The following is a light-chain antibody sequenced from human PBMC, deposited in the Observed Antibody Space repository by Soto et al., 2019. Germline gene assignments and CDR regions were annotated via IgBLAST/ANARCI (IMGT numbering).Light chain of an antibody. CDR1: QSISSW. CDR3: QQYDSYSPPYP. CDR2: EAS. Sequence: DIQLTQSPSTLSASVGDRVIITCRASQSISSWLAWYQQKPGKAPKLLIYEASSLEGGVPSRFSGSGFGTEFTLTISSLQPDDFATYFCQQYDSYSPPYPFGQGTTLEIK. J-gene: IGKJ2*01. V-gene: IGKV1-5*01.